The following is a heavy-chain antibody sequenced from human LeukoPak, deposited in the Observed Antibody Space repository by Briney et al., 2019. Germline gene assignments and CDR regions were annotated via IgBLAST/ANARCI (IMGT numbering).Heavy chain of an antibody. Sequence: PSETLSLTCAVYGGSFSGYYWSWIRQPPGKGLEWIGEINHSGSTNYNPSLKSRVTISVDTSKNQFSLKLSSVTAADTAVYYCARGYLHFTRSTGSSGFDPWGQGTLVTVSS. V-gene: IGHV4-34*01. CDR2: INHSGST. D-gene: IGHD2-2*01. CDR1: GGSFSGYY. J-gene: IGHJ5*02. CDR3: ARGYLHFTRSTGSSGFDP.